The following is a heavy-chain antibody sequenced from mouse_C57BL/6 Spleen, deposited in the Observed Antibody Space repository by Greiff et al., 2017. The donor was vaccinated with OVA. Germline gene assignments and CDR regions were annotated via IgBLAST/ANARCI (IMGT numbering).Heavy chain of an antibody. V-gene: IGHV1-82*01. Sequence: VKLMESGPELVKPGASVKISCKASGYAFSSSWMNWVKQRPGKGLEWIGRIYPGDGDTNYNGKFKGKATLTADKSSSTAYMQLSSLTSEDSAVYFCARSYDGGYYYAMDYWGQGTSVTVSS. CDR3: ARSYDGGYYYAMDY. D-gene: IGHD2-12*01. J-gene: IGHJ4*01. CDR1: GYAFSSSW. CDR2: IYPGDGDT.